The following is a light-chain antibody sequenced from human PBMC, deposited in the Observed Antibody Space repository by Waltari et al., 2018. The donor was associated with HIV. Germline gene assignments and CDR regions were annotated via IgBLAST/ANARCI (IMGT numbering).Light chain of an antibody. CDR2: TAS. CDR3: QQTYSVPWT. CDR1: QSIFYS. J-gene: IGKJ1*01. V-gene: IGKV1-39*01. Sequence: DIQMTQSPSSLSASVGDRVTITCRASQSIFYSLNWYQQKSGQAPKVLMYTASSLQSGVPSRFSGSGSGTDFTLTISSLQPEDFATYYCQQTYSVPWTFGQGTKVEIK.